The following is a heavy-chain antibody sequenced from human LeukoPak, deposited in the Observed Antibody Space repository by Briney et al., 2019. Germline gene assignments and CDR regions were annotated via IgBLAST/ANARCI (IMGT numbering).Heavy chain of an antibody. Sequence: PGGSLRLSCAASGFTFSSYGMHWVRQAPGKGLEWVAFIRYDGSNKYYADSVKGRFTISRDNAKNSLYLQMNSLRVEDTAVYYCAKPPEWELLLTSNWFDPWGQGTLVTVSS. CDR3: AKPPEWELLLTSNWFDP. CDR1: GFTFSSYG. D-gene: IGHD1-26*01. J-gene: IGHJ5*02. CDR2: IRYDGSNK. V-gene: IGHV3-30*02.